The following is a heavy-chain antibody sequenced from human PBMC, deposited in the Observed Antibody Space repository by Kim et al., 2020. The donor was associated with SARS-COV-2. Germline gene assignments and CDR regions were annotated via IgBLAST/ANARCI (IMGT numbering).Heavy chain of an antibody. Sequence: PSLKSRVTISVDTSKNQFSLKLSSVTAADTAVYYCARSPSFGELTHYFDYWGQGTLVTVSS. CDR3: ARSPSFGELTHYFDY. D-gene: IGHD3-10*01. J-gene: IGHJ4*02. V-gene: IGHV4-4*09.